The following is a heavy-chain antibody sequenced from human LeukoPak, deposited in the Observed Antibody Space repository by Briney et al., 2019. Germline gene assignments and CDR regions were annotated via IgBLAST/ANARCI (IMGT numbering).Heavy chain of an antibody. CDR3: ARALTYHDSLTGYHPAWFDS. V-gene: IGHV3-74*03. Sequence: PGGSLRLSCAASGFTFNNYWMHWVRQAPGKGLVWVSRINTDGSSTVYADSVKGRFTVSRDNAKNTLFLQMNSLRDEDTAVYYCARALTYHDSLTGYHPAWFDSWGRGTQVTVSS. CDR2: INTDGSST. CDR1: GFTFNNYW. J-gene: IGHJ5*01. D-gene: IGHD3-9*01.